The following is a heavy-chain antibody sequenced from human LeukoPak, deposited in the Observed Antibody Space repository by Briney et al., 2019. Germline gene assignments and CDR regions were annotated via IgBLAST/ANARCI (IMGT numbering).Heavy chain of an antibody. CDR1: GFTFSNYA. CDR3: AGDHNGSGNYYATSYNFDY. Sequence: PGGSLRLSCAASGFTFSNYAIHWVRQAPGKGLEWVAIISYDGTNKYYADCVKGRFTISRDNSRNTLYLQMNSLRAEDTAVYYCAGDHNGSGNYYATSYNFDYWGQGTLVTVSS. J-gene: IGHJ4*02. D-gene: IGHD3-10*01. CDR2: ISYDGTNK. V-gene: IGHV3-30*04.